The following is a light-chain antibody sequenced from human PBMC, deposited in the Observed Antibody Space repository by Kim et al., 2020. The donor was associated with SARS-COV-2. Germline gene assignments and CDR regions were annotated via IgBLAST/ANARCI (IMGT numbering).Light chain of an antibody. CDR3: NSRDSCGKVV. Sequence: SSELTQDPAVSVALGQTVRITCQGDSLRSYYASWYQQKPGQAPVLVIYGKNNRPSGIPDRFSGSSSGNTASLTITGAQAEDEADYYCNSRDSCGKVVFGGGTQRTV. J-gene: IGLJ2*01. CDR1: SLRSYY. CDR2: GKN. V-gene: IGLV3-19*01.